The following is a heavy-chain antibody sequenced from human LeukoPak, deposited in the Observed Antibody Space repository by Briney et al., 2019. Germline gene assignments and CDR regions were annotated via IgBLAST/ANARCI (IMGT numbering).Heavy chain of an antibody. Sequence: GGSLRLSCAASGFTFGSYAMNWARQAPGKGLEWVSAISGSGSSTYYADSVKGRFTISRDNSKNTLYLQMNSLRAEDTAVYYCAKGRGGGYSATDYWGQGTLVTVSS. D-gene: IGHD3-16*01. CDR3: AKGRGGGYSATDY. CDR1: GFTFGSYA. J-gene: IGHJ4*02. V-gene: IGHV3-23*01. CDR2: ISGSGSST.